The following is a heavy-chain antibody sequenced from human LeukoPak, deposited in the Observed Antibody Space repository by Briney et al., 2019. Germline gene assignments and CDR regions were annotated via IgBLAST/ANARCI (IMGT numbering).Heavy chain of an antibody. Sequence: GESLKISCKGSGYSFTSYWIGWERQMPGKGLEWMGVIYPDDSDTRYSPFFQGQVTISADKSINTAYLQWSSLRASDTAMYYCARELELGSLNAFDIWGQGTMVTVSS. CDR2: IYPDDSDT. J-gene: IGHJ3*02. V-gene: IGHV5-51*01. CDR3: ARELELGSLNAFDI. CDR1: GYSFTSYW. D-gene: IGHD1-7*01.